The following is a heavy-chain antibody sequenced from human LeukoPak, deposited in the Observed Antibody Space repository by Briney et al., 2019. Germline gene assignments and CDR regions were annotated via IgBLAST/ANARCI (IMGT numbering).Heavy chain of an antibody. Sequence: PGGSLRLSCAASGFTFSSYSMNWVRQAPGKGLEWVSYISSSSTIYYADSVKGRFTISRDNAKNSLYVQMNSLRAEDTAVYYCARGAVPYYYYYGMDVWGQGTTVTVSS. V-gene: IGHV3-48*04. CDR3: ARGAVPYYYYYGMDV. CDR2: ISSSSTI. D-gene: IGHD1-26*01. J-gene: IGHJ6*02. CDR1: GFTFSSYS.